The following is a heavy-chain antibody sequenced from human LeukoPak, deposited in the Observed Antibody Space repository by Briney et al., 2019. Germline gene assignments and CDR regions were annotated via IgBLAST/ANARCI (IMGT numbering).Heavy chain of an antibody. CDR2: ISSSGGST. D-gene: IGHD6-6*01. Sequence: GGSLRLSCAASGFTFSSYAMSWVRQAPGKGLEWVSTISSSGGSTYYADSVKGRFTISRDNSNNTLFPQMNSLRAEDTAVFYCAKDRGGGYSSSSTGFDYWGQGTLVTVSS. J-gene: IGHJ4*02. CDR1: GFTFSSYA. V-gene: IGHV3-23*01. CDR3: AKDRGGGYSSSSTGFDY.